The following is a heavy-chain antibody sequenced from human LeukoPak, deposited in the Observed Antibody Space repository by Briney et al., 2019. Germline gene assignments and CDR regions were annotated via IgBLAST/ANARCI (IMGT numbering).Heavy chain of an antibody. CDR3: ATDPVGYCSSDSCYSVDY. J-gene: IGHJ4*02. Sequence: SVKVSCKASGGTFSSYAISWVRQAPGQGREWMGGIIPIFGTANYVQKFQGRVTMTEDTSTDTAYMELSSLTSEDTAVYYCATDPVGYCSSDSCYSVDYWGQGSLVTVSS. D-gene: IGHD2-15*01. CDR1: GGTFSSYA. CDR2: IIPIFGTA. V-gene: IGHV1-69*06.